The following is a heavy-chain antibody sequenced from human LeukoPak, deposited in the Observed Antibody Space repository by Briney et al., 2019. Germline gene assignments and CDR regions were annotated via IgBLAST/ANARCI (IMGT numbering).Heavy chain of an antibody. CDR3: AIGTMVRGVDGSLDY. J-gene: IGHJ4*02. CDR2: IYDSGST. V-gene: IGHV4-59*08. CDR1: TGSISSYY. D-gene: IGHD3-10*01. Sequence: PSETLSLTCTVSTGSISSYYWSWIRQPPGKGLEWIGYIYDSGSTNYNSSLRSRVTFSVDTSKNQFSLKLSSVTAADTAVHYCAIGTMVRGVDGSLDYWGQGTLVTVSS.